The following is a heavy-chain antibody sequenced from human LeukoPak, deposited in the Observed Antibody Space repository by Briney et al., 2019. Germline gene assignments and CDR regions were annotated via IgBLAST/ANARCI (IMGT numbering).Heavy chain of an antibody. CDR1: GFTFSIHG. V-gene: IGHV3-48*02. D-gene: IGHD3-10*01. CDR2: IINSGGTV. Sequence: GGSLRLSCPPSGFTFSIHGMNWARQAPGRGREWVSYIINSGGTVYYTDSVQGRFTISRDNARNSLFLQMNSLRDEDTAVYYCARVGRGVYGMDVWGQGTTVTVSS. J-gene: IGHJ6*02. CDR3: ARVGRGVYGMDV.